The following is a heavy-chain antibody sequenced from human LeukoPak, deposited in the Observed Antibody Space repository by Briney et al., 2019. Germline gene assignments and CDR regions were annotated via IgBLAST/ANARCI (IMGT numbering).Heavy chain of an antibody. CDR1: GFTVSSNY. CDR3: AKCRYCSGGSCYPTLTCDY. V-gene: IGHV3-23*01. CDR2: ISGSGGST. Sequence: HPGGSLRLSCAASGFTVSSNYMSWVRQAPGKGLEWVSAISGSGGSTYYADSVKGRFTISRDNSKNTLYLQMNSLRAEDTAVYYCAKCRYCSGGSCYPTLTCDYWGQGTLVTVSS. D-gene: IGHD2-15*01. J-gene: IGHJ4*02.